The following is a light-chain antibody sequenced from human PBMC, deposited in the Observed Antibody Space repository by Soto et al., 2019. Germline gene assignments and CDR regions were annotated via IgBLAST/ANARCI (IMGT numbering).Light chain of an antibody. CDR2: AAS. Sequence: DIQVTQSPSSLSASVGDRVTITCQASQYLSNYLNWYQQKPGKAPSLLIYAASNLEAGVSSRFSGSGHGTDFTPTISDLQAEDIATYYCQQYDNLPWYTFGQGTKVEIK. CDR3: QQYDNLPWYT. J-gene: IGKJ2*01. CDR1: QYLSNY. V-gene: IGKV1-33*01.